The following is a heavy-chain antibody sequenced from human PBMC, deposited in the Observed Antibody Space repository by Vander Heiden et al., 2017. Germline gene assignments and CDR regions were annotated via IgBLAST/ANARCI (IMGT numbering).Heavy chain of an antibody. D-gene: IGHD3-22*01. Sequence: QVQLVHSGAEEKKPGSTVKVSCKASGGTFSSYAISWLRQAPGQGLEWMGGIIPIFGTASYAQKFQGRVTITADKSTSTAYMELSSLRSEDTAVYYCARMLNYYDSSGYYDYWSQGTLVTVSS. J-gene: IGHJ4*02. CDR1: GGTFSSYA. CDR3: ARMLNYYDSSGYYDY. CDR2: IIPIFGTA. V-gene: IGHV1-69*06.